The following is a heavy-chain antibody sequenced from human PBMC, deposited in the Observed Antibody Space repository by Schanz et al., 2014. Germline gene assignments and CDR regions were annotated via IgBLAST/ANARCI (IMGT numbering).Heavy chain of an antibody. Sequence: QVQLVQSGAEVKKPGASVKVSCKASGYTTFTDYYIHWVRQAPGQGLEWMGWINPNSGDTNYAQKFQGWVTMTRDTSISTVYMEVSRLKSDDTAVYYCARLSVAGRPHVDDWYFDHWGRGTLVTVSS. CDR2: INPNSGDT. D-gene: IGHD6-19*01. V-gene: IGHV1-2*04. J-gene: IGHJ2*01. CDR1: GYTTFTDYY. CDR3: ARLSVAGRPHVDDWYFDH.